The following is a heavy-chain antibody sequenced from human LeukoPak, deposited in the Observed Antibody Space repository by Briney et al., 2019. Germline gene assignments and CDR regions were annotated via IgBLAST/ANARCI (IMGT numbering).Heavy chain of an antibody. D-gene: IGHD5-12*01. CDR1: GFTFTSYS. V-gene: IGHV3-21*01. Sequence: GGSLRLSCAASGFTFTSYSMNWVRQAPGKGLERGSSISSSSSYIYYADSVKGRFTISRDNAKNSLYLQMNSLRAEDTAVYYCARGGGYDRDDYWGQGTLVTVSS. CDR2: ISSSSSYI. J-gene: IGHJ4*02. CDR3: ARGGGYDRDDY.